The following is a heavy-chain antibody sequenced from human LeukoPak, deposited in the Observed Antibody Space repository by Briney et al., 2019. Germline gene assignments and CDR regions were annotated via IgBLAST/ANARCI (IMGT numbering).Heavy chain of an antibody. CDR3: ARDPYGLAGGY. J-gene: IGHJ4*02. D-gene: IGHD4-17*01. CDR1: GFTFSSYA. V-gene: IGHV3-23*01. Sequence: GGSLRLSWAASGFTFSSYAMSWVRQAPGKGLEWVSAISGSGGSTYYADSVKGRFTISRDNSKNTLYLQMNSLRAEDTAVYYCARDPYGLAGGYWGQGTLVTVSS. CDR2: ISGSGGST.